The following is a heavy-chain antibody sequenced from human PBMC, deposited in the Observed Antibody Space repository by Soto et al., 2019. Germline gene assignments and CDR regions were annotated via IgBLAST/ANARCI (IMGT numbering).Heavy chain of an antibody. CDR2: ISTNSEGT. J-gene: IGHJ3*02. V-gene: IGHV3-23*01. Sequence: GGSLRLSCAASGFTFSSSVMSWVRKAPEKRLEWVSAISTNSEGTYYADSVEGRFTISRDNTRDTLFLQMNSLRVDDTAVYYCAREGYSSGKAGAFNIWGQGTTVTVSS. D-gene: IGHD2-15*01. CDR3: AREGYSSGKAGAFNI. CDR1: GFTFSSSV.